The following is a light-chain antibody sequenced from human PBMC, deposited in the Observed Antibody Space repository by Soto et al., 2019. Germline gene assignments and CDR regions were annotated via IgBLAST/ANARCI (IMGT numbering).Light chain of an antibody. Sequence: EIVLTQSPATLSLSPGERATLSCRASQSVSSYLAWYQQKPGQAPRLLIYDASNRATGIPARFSGSGSGTDIPLPIISLEPEALATNYCQQLITWPLTFGGGTKVEIK. J-gene: IGKJ4*01. CDR2: DAS. V-gene: IGKV3-11*01. CDR1: QSVSSY. CDR3: QQLITWPLT.